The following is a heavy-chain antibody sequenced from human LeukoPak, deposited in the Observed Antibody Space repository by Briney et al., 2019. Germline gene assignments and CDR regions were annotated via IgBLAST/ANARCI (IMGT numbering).Heavy chain of an antibody. Sequence: PSETLSLTCAVSGDSFSSHYWTWLRQPPGKGLEWIGYISYIGSTNYNPSLKSRVTIQIDTSTNQFSLSLSSVTAADTAVYYCARDLVPVTKGFAMRGQGTMVRVS. CDR1: GDSFSSHY. CDR2: ISYIGST. J-gene: IGHJ3*01. D-gene: IGHD4-17*01. V-gene: IGHV4-59*11. CDR3: ARDLVPVTKGFAM.